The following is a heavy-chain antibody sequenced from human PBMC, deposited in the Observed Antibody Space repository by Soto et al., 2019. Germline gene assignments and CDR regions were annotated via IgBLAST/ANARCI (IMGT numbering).Heavy chain of an antibody. Sequence: QVQLVESGGGVVQPGRSLRLSCAASGFSFNNYAMHWVRQAPGKGLEWVAVISYDGSNKYYADSVKGRFTISRDNAKNTLYLQMTSLRAEDTAVYYCARDLVIGMADARWGQGTLVTVSS. CDR2: ISYDGSNK. CDR1: GFSFNNYA. V-gene: IGHV3-30-3*01. D-gene: IGHD2-21*01. CDR3: ARDLVIGMADAR. J-gene: IGHJ4*02.